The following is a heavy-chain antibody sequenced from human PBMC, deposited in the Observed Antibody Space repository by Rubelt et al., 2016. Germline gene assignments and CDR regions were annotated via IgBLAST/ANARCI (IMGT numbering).Heavy chain of an antibody. J-gene: IGHJ4*02. Sequence: WVRQASGKGLEWVGRIRSKANSYATAYAASVKGRFTISRDDSKNTAYLQMNSLKTEDTAVYYCAREGYCSGGSCYYFDYWGQGTLVTVSS. D-gene: IGHD2-15*01. CDR2: IRSKANSYAT. V-gene: IGHV3-73*01. CDR3: AREGYCSGGSCYYFDY.